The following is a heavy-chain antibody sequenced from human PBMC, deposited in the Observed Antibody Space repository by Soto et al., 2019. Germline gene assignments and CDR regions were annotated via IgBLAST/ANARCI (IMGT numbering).Heavy chain of an antibody. Sequence: SETLSLTCAVYGGSFSGYYWSWIRQPPGKGLEWIGEINHSGSTNYNPSLKSRVTISVDTSKNQFSLKLSSVTAADTAVYYCARMETGYYDRAAFDIWGQGTMVTVSS. CDR3: ARMETGYYDRAAFDI. CDR1: GGSFSGYY. V-gene: IGHV4-34*01. J-gene: IGHJ3*02. CDR2: INHSGST. D-gene: IGHD3-9*01.